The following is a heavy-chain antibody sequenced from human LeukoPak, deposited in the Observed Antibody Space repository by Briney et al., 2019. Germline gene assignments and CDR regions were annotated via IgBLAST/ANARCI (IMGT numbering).Heavy chain of an antibody. D-gene: IGHD1-20*01. CDR1: GYTSTDYY. J-gene: IGHJ4*02. CDR2: IDPEDGET. V-gene: IGHV1-69-2*01. Sequence: ASVKVSCKVSGYTSTDYYVHWVQKAPGKGLEWMGLIDPEDGETIYAEEFQGTVSITADTSTDTAYMELSSLRFDDTAVYYCATGHITGGTGFDYWGQGTLVTVSS. CDR3: ATGHITGGTGFDY.